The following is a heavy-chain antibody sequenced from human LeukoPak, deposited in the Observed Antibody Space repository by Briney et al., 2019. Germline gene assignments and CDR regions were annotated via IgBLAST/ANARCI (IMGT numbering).Heavy chain of an antibody. Sequence: GGSLRLSCAASGFTVSSNYMSCVRQAPGKGLEWVSIIYSGGSTYYADSVKGRFTISRDNSKNILYLQMNSLRAEDTAVYYCASGGVKWELLNWGQGTLATVSS. CDR1: GFTVSSNY. D-gene: IGHD1-26*01. CDR3: ASGGVKWELLN. CDR2: IYSGGST. J-gene: IGHJ4*02. V-gene: IGHV3-66*01.